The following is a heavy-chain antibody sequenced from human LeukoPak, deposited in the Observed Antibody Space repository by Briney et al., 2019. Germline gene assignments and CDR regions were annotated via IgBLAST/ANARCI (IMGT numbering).Heavy chain of an antibody. J-gene: IGHJ6*02. CDR1: GFTFSSYA. V-gene: IGHV3-23*01. CDR3: AKPDSSGYFDSYYYYGMDV. D-gene: IGHD3-22*01. Sequence: GGSLRLSCAASGFTFSSYAMSWVRQAPGKGLEWVSAISGSGGSTYYADSVKGRFTISRDNSKNTLYLQMNSLRAADTAVYYCAKPDSSGYFDSYYYYGMDVWGQGTTVTVSS. CDR2: ISGSGGST.